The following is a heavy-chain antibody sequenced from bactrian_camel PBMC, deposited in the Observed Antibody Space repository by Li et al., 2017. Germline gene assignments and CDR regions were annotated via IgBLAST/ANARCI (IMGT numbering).Heavy chain of an antibody. J-gene: IGHJ4*01. D-gene: IGHD3*01. Sequence: HVQLVESGGGLVQPGGSPRLSCAASGVTFSSYTMNWVRQVPGKGLEWVSSIYSDGGKRYYAESVKGRFTISRDNANTVSLQMNSLESEDTALYYCATDSGAVVSISEWHYWGQGTQVTV. CDR2: IYSDGGKR. V-gene: IGHV3-2*01. CDR3: ATDSGAVVSISEWHY. CDR1: GVTFSSYT.